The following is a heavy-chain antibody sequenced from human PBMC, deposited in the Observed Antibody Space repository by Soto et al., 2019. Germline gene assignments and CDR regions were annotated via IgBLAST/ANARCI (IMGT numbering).Heavy chain of an antibody. CDR2: IYHSGST. CDR1: GYSISSGYY. CDR3: ARDHLTRHTSGSLYYYGMDV. V-gene: IGHV4-38-2*02. D-gene: IGHD3-10*01. J-gene: IGHJ6*02. Sequence: PSETLSLTCGVSGYSISSGYYWGWIRQPPGKGLEWLGSIYHSGSTYYNPSLKGRVTISVDTSKNQFSLRLSSVTAADTAVYYCARDHLTRHTSGSLYYYGMDVWGQGTTVTVSS.